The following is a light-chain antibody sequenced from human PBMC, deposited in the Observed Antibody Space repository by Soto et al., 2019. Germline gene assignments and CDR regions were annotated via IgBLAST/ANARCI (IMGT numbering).Light chain of an antibody. CDR1: QSVNRN. CDR2: AAS. Sequence: EIVMTQSPATLSVSPGERATLSCRASQSVNRNLAWYQQKPGQAPRLLISAASTRATGIPARFSGSGSETEFTLTISSLQSEDFADYYCQQYNNWWTFGPGTKVEMK. V-gene: IGKV3-15*01. CDR3: QQYNNWWT. J-gene: IGKJ1*01.